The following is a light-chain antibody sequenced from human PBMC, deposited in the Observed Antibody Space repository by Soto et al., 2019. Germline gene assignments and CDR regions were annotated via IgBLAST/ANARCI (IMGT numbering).Light chain of an antibody. J-gene: IGKJ1*01. CDR2: GTS. CDR1: QSVSSNY. Sequence: ENVLTQSPGTLSLSPGERATLSCRASQSVSSNYLAWYQQKPGQAPRLLIYGTSSRATGIPDRFSGSGSGTDFTLTISSLEPEDFAVYYCQQFGSSPTFGQGTKVDIK. CDR3: QQFGSSPT. V-gene: IGKV3-20*01.